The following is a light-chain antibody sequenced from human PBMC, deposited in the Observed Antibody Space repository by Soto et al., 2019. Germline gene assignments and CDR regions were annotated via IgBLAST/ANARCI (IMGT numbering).Light chain of an antibody. J-gene: IGKJ2*01. V-gene: IGKV3-20*01. CDR2: GAS. Sequence: IALTQSPGTLSLSPGDRATLSCRARQSVPNNYIAWYQQKPRQAPRLLIYGASRRATGIPDRFSGSGSGTDFSLTINRLAPEDSAMYYCQQCGSSPYNFGQGSKLEIK. CDR1: QSVPNNY. CDR3: QQCGSSPYN.